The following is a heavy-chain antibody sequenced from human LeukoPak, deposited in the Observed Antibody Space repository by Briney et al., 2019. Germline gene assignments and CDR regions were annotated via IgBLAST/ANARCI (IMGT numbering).Heavy chain of an antibody. CDR1: GFTFDHYA. V-gene: IGHV3-66*01. J-gene: IGHJ5*02. CDR2: IYSGGST. CDR3: ASDRGGWTT. Sequence: GGSLRLSCAASGFTFDHYAMSWVRQAPGKGLEWVSVIYSGGSTYYADSVKGRFTISRDNSKNTVYLQMNSLRVDDSAVYYCASDRGGWTTWGQGTLITVSS. D-gene: IGHD3-10*01.